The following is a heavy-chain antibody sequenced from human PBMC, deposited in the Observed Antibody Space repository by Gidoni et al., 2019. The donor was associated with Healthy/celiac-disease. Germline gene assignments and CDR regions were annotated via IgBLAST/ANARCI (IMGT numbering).Heavy chain of an antibody. Sequence: ELQLVQSGAEVKNPGESLKISCKGSGYSFTSYWIVWVRPMPGKGLEWMGIIYPGDYDTRYSPSFQGQVTISADKSISTAYLQWSSLKASDTAMYYCARLPIPYCSSTSCYRRHVDYYYGMDVWGQGTTVTVSS. CDR2: IYPGDYDT. D-gene: IGHD2-2*01. CDR3: ARLPIPYCSSTSCYRRHVDYYYGMDV. CDR1: GYSFTSYW. J-gene: IGHJ6*02. V-gene: IGHV5-51*01.